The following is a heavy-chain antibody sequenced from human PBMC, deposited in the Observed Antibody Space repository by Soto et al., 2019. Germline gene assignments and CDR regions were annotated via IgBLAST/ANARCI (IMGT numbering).Heavy chain of an antibody. V-gene: IGHV4-31*03. D-gene: IGHD2-21*01. Sequence: QVQLQESGPGLVKPSQTLSLTCTVSGGSISSGGYYWSWIRQHPGKGLEWIGYIYYSGSTYYNPSLKSRVTISVDTSKNQFSLKLSSVTAADTAVYYCATQNHGYLYYYYMDVWGKGTTVTVSS. J-gene: IGHJ6*03. CDR3: ATQNHGYLYYYYMDV. CDR1: GGSISSGGYY. CDR2: IYYSGST.